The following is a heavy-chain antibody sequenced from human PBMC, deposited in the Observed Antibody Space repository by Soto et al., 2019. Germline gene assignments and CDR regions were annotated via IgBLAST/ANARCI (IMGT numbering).Heavy chain of an antibody. V-gene: IGHV1-69*13. Sequence: SSVKVSCKASGVPFNRQEMRWVRQAPGQGLEWMGGIIPMFGTPHYAEKFQDRVTITADESTGTAYLELSSLTSEDTAVYYCATSEGRDGCSFDYWGPGTLVTVPS. D-gene: IGHD6-19*01. J-gene: IGHJ4*02. CDR3: ATSEGRDGCSFDY. CDR2: IIPMFGTP. CDR1: GVPFNRQE.